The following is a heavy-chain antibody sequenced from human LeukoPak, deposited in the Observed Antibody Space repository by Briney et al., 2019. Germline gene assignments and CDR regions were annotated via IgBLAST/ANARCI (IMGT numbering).Heavy chain of an antibody. Sequence: ASVRVSCKASGYTFTSYYMHWVRQAPGQGLEWMGIINPSGGSTSYAQKFQGRVTMTRDTSTSTVYMELSSLRSEDTAVYYCARERRLNYYGSGPARWFDPWGQGTLVTVPS. D-gene: IGHD3-10*01. V-gene: IGHV1-46*01. CDR2: INPSGGST. CDR3: ARERRLNYYGSGPARWFDP. J-gene: IGHJ5*02. CDR1: GYTFTSYY.